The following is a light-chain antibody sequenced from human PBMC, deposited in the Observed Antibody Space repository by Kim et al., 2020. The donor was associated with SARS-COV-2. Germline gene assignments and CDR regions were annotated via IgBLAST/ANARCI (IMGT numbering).Light chain of an antibody. CDR1: RSDVGDYNF. CDR3: SSYTSSNILL. Sequence: QSALTQPASVSGSPGQSITISCTGTRSDVGDYNFVSWYQQHPGTAPKLMIYEVTKRPSGVSNRFSGSKSGNTASLTISGLQAEDEADYYCSSYTSSNILLFGGGTKVTVL. J-gene: IGLJ2*01. CDR2: EVT. V-gene: IGLV2-14*01.